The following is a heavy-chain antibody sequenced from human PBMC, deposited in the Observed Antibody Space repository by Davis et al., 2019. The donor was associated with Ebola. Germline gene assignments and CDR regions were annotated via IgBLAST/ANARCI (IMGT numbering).Heavy chain of an antibody. J-gene: IGHJ5*02. Sequence: GESLKTSCAASGFTFSSYAMHWVRQAPGKGLEWVAVISSDGSNKYYADSVKGRFTISRDNSKNTLYLQMNSLRAEDTAVYYCARDGDRHRSGFDPWGQGTLVTVSS. D-gene: IGHD1-14*01. CDR1: GFTFSSYA. CDR3: ARDGDRHRSGFDP. V-gene: IGHV3-30-3*01. CDR2: ISSDGSNK.